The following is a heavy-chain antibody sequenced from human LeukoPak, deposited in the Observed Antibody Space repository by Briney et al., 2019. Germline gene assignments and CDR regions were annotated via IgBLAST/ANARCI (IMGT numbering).Heavy chain of an antibody. D-gene: IGHD5-18*01. V-gene: IGHV4-59*01. CDR2: IYYSGST. Sequence: SETLSLTCTVSGGSISGYYWSWIRQPPGKGLEWIGYIYYSGSTNYNPSLKSRVTISVDTSKNQFSLKLSSVTAADTAVYYCARGPWPSGYSYGYYFDYWGQGTLVTVSS. CDR1: GGSISGYY. CDR3: ARGPWPSGYSYGYYFDY. J-gene: IGHJ4*02.